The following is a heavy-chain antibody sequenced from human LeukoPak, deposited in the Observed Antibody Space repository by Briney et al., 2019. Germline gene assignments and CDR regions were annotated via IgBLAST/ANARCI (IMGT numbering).Heavy chain of an antibody. V-gene: IGHV1-18*01. CDR1: GYTFTSYG. CDR2: ISAYNGNT. Sequence: ASVKVSCKASGYTFTSYGISWVRQAPGQGLEWMGWISAYNGNTNYAQKLQGRVTMTTDTSTSTAYMELRSLRSDDTAVYYCARAGRDYGDSDAFDIWGQGTMVTVSS. D-gene: IGHD4-17*01. J-gene: IGHJ3*02. CDR3: ARAGRDYGDSDAFDI.